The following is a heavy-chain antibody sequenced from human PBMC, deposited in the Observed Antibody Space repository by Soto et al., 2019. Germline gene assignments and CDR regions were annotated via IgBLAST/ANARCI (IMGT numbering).Heavy chain of an antibody. J-gene: IGHJ4*02. CDR3: ARDRDDILTGYYSSPSY. CDR2: ISYDGSNK. D-gene: IGHD3-9*01. V-gene: IGHV3-30-3*01. CDR1: GFTFSSYA. Sequence: GGSLRLSCAASGFTFSSYAMHWVRQAPGKGLEWVAVISYDGSNKYYADSVKGRFTISRDNSKNTLYLQMNSLRAEDMAVYYCARDRDDILTGYYSSPSYWGQGT.